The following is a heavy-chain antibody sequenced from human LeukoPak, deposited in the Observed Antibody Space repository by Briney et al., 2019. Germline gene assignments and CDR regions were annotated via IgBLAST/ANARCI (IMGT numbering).Heavy chain of an antibody. CDR3: ARWGSIAALRA. CDR2: IYYSGST. D-gene: IGHD6-13*01. Sequence: SETLTLTCTVSGVSISSGGYYWSWIRQHPGKGLEWIGYIYYSGSTYYNPSLKSRVTISVDTSKNQFSLKLSSVTAADTAVYYCARWGSIAALRAWGQGTLVTVSS. V-gene: IGHV4-31*03. J-gene: IGHJ4*02. CDR1: GVSISSGGYY.